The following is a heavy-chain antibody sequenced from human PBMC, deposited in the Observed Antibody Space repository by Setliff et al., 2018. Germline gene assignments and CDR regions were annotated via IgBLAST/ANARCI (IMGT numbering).Heavy chain of an antibody. V-gene: IGHV1-18*01. J-gene: IGHJ5*02. CDR2: ISAYDGDT. CDR3: ARRLAAAGRGGNWFDP. D-gene: IGHD6-13*01. CDR1: GYTFTSYG. Sequence: ASVKVSCKASGYTFTSYGISWVRQAPGQGLEWMGWISAYDGDTNYAQKLQGRVTMTTDTSTTTAYMELRSLVSDDTAVYYCARRLAAAGRGGNWFDPWGQGTRVTAPQ.